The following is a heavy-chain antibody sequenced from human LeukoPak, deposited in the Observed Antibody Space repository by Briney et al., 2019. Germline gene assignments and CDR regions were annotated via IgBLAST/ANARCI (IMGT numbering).Heavy chain of an antibody. J-gene: IGHJ4*02. V-gene: IGHV3-23*01. Sequence: QPGGSLRLSCAASGFTFSSYAMSWVRQAPGKGLEWVSAISGSGGSTYYADSVKGRFTISRDNSKNTLYLQMNSLRAEDTAVYYCAKQGPYSSSWYVLGYFDYRGQGTLVTVSS. CDR2: ISGSGGST. CDR1: GFTFSSYA. D-gene: IGHD6-13*01. CDR3: AKQGPYSSSWYVLGYFDY.